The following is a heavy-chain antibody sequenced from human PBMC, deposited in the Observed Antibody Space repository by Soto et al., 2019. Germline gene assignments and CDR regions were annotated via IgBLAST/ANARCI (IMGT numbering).Heavy chain of an antibody. CDR1: GGSISSYY. V-gene: IGHV4-4*07. CDR2: IYTSGST. J-gene: IGHJ5*02. D-gene: IGHD2-15*01. Sequence: QVQLQESGPGLVKPSETLSLTCTVSGGSISSYYWSWIRQPAGKGLEWIGRIYTSGSTNYNPSLKSRVTMSVDTSNKQFSLKLSSVTAADTAVYYCARDTPGYCSGGSCYTHHSGWFDPWGQGTLVTVSS. CDR3: ARDTPGYCSGGSCYTHHSGWFDP.